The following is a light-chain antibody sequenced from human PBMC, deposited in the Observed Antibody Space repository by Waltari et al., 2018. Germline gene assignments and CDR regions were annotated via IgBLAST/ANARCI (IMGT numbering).Light chain of an antibody. Sequence: QSVLTQPPSASGTPGQRVTISCSGTSSNPGNNFVNWYQQVPGTAPKLLIYRNALRPCGVPDRFSASKSGTSASLAISGLQSEDEAEYYCASWDDSLNGHWVFGGGTKVTVL. V-gene: IGLV1-44*01. J-gene: IGLJ3*02. CDR2: RNA. CDR1: SSNPGNNF. CDR3: ASWDDSLNGHWV.